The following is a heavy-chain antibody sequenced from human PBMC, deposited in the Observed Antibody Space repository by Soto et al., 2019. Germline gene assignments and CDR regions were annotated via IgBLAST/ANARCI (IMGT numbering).Heavy chain of an antibody. D-gene: IGHD6-25*01. CDR2: INPSGGST. J-gene: IGHJ6*02. V-gene: IGHV1-46*01. CDR1: GYSFTSYY. Sequence: GASVEVSCKASGYSFTSYYMHWVRQAPGQGLEWMGIINPSGGSTSYAQKFQGRVTITADKSTSTAYMELSSLRSEVTAVYYCARGRRLNYGMDVWGQGTTVTVSS. CDR3: ARGRRLNYGMDV.